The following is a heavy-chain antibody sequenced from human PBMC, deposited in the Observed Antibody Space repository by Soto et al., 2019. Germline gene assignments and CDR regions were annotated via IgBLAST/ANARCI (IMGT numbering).Heavy chain of an antibody. V-gene: IGHV1-18*01. J-gene: IGHJ6*02. Sequence: QVQLVQSGGEVKKPGASVKVSCKTSGYSFTTYGISWVRQAPGQGLEWMGWISAYNGNTNYAQKLQDRVTMTTDTSTSTAYMELRSLRSDDTAVYYGARAGPAPYYYYGMDVWGQGSTVTVSS. CDR1: GYSFTTYG. CDR3: ARAGPAPYYYYGMDV. CDR2: ISAYNGNT.